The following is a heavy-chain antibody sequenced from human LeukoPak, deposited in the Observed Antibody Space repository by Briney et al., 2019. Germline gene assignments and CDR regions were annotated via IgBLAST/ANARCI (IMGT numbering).Heavy chain of an antibody. J-gene: IGHJ6*03. CDR3: ARISRVGATGHYYYYMGV. D-gene: IGHD1-26*01. CDR1: GYTFTGYY. Sequence: ASXXVSCKASGYTFTGYYMHWVRQASGQGLEWMGWINPNSGGTNYAQKLQGRVTMTRDTSISTAYMELSRLRSDDTAVYYCARISRVGATGHYYYYMGVWGKGTTVTVSS. V-gene: IGHV1-2*02. CDR2: INPNSGGT.